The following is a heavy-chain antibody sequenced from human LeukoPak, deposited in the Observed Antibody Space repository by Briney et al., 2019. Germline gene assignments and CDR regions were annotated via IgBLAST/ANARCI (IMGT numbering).Heavy chain of an antibody. V-gene: IGHV3-33*01. CDR3: ARGGDYDILTGYSIAQLDY. CDR1: GFTFSSYG. CDR2: IWYDGSNK. D-gene: IGHD3-9*01. J-gene: IGHJ4*02. Sequence: PGGSLRLSCAASGFTFSSYGMHWVRQAPGKGLEWVAVIWYDGSNKYYADSVKGRFTISRDNSRNTLYLQMNSLRAGDTAVYYCARGGDYDILTGYSIAQLDYWGQGTLVTVSS.